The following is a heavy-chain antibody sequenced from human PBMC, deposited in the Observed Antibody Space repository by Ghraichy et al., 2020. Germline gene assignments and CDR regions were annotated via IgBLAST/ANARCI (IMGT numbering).Heavy chain of an antibody. Sequence: SLRLSCAASGFTFDDYAMHWVRQAPGKGLEWVSGISWNSGSIGYADSVKGRFTISRDNAKNSLYLQMNSLRAEDTALYYCAKVYSGSYLNAFDIWGQGTMVTVSS. J-gene: IGHJ3*02. CDR3: AKVYSGSYLNAFDI. CDR2: ISWNSGSI. D-gene: IGHD1-26*01. V-gene: IGHV3-9*01. CDR1: GFTFDDYA.